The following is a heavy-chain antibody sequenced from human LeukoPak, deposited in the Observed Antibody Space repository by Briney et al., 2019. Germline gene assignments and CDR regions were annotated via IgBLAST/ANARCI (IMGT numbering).Heavy chain of an antibody. CDR3: ARRIGAAAGTGYDY. CDR2: IYYSGST. Sequence: SETLSLTCTVSGGSISSYYWSWIRQPPGKGLEWIGYIYYSGSTNYNPSLKSRVTISVDTSKNQFSLKLSSVTAADTAVYYRARRIGAAAGTGYDYWGQGTLVTVSS. D-gene: IGHD6-13*01. V-gene: IGHV4-59*01. CDR1: GGSISSYY. J-gene: IGHJ4*02.